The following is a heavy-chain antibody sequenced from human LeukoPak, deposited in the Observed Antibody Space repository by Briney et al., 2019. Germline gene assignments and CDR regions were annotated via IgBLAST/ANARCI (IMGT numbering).Heavy chain of an antibody. CDR3: ARGRTRFDY. D-gene: IGHD1-7*01. CDR2: IKSRSDGGTA. J-gene: IGHJ4*02. Sequence: GGSLRLSCAASGFTVRNTWMSWVRQAPGKGLEWVGRIKSRSDGGTAEYAASVKGRFTFSRDDSESIAYLQMNSLKTEDTAVYYCARGRTRFDYWGQRTLVTVSS. CDR1: GFTVRNTW. V-gene: IGHV3-15*01.